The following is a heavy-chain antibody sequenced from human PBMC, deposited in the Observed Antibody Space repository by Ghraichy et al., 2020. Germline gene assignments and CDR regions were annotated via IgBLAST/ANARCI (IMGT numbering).Heavy chain of an antibody. CDR2: IIPIFGTA. CDR1: GGTFSSYA. CDR3: ARGGYDSSGYYHQFDY. Sequence: SVKVSCKASGGTFSSYAISWVRQAPGQGLEWMGGIIPIFGTANYAQKFQGRVTITADESTRTAYMELSSLRSEDTAVYYCARGGYDSSGYYHQFDYWGQGTLVTVSS. J-gene: IGHJ4*02. V-gene: IGHV1-69*13. D-gene: IGHD3-22*01.